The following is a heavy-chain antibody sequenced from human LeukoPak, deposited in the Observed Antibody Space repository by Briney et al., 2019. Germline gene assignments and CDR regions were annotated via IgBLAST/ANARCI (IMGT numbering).Heavy chain of an antibody. CDR3: AREKPYYDFWSGYYKSGWFDP. V-gene: IGHV1-69*13. Sequence: ASVTVSCKASGGTFSSYTISWVRQAPGQGLEWMGGIIPIFGTANYAQKFQGRVTITADEFTSTAYMELSSVRAEDTAVYYCAREKPYYDFWSGYYKSGWFDPWGQGTLVTVSS. CDR2: IIPIFGTA. J-gene: IGHJ5*02. CDR1: GGTFSSYT. D-gene: IGHD3-3*01.